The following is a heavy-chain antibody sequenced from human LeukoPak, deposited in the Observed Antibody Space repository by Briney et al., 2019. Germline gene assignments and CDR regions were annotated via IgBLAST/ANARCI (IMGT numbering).Heavy chain of an antibody. CDR1: EFIFSSYG. Sequence: GGSLRLSCAASEFIFSSYGIHWGRQAPGKGLEWVAVVSYDGNNKYYADSVNGRFTISRDNSKNTLYLQMNSLRAEDTAVYYCARGPNYFDYWGQGALVTVSS. CDR3: ARGPNYFDY. J-gene: IGHJ4*02. V-gene: IGHV3-30*03. CDR2: VSYDGNNK.